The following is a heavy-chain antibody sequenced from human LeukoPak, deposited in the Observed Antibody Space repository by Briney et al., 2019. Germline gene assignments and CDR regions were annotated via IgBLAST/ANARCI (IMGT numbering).Heavy chain of an antibody. V-gene: IGHV4-59*04. CDR1: GGSISSYY. Sequence: SETLSLTCTVSGGSISSYYWSWIRQPPGKGLEWIGSIYYSGSTYYNPSLKSRVTISVDTSKNQFSLKLSSVTAADTAVYYCASTGRDYDILTGYYSNYFDYWGQGTLVTVSS. J-gene: IGHJ4*02. CDR3: ASTGRDYDILTGYYSNYFDY. CDR2: IYYSGST. D-gene: IGHD3-9*01.